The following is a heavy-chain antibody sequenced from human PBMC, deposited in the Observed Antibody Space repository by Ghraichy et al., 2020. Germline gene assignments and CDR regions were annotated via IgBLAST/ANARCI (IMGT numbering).Heavy chain of an antibody. Sequence: GGSLRLTCAASGFTFSSYWMHWVRQAPGKGLVWVSRINSDGSSTSYADSVKGRFTISRDNAKNMLYLQMISLRAEDTAVYYCARRLWFGELLVSMDVWGQGTTVTVSS. D-gene: IGHD3-10*01. CDR2: INSDGSST. V-gene: IGHV3-74*01. CDR3: ARRLWFGELLVSMDV. J-gene: IGHJ6*02. CDR1: GFTFSSYW.